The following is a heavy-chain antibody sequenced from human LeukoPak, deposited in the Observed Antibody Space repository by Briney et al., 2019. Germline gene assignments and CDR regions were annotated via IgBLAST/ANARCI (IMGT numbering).Heavy chain of an antibody. D-gene: IGHD6-13*01. V-gene: IGHV4-59*01. CDR2: IYHSGST. J-gene: IGHJ4*02. Sequence: SETLSLTCTVSGGSISTYYWTWIRQPPGKGLEWIGYIYHSGSTNYNPSLKSRVTISVDTSKNQFSLKLTSVTAADTAVYYCARGGSWYKYFDYWGQGTLVTVSS. CDR1: GGSISTYY. CDR3: ARGGSWYKYFDY.